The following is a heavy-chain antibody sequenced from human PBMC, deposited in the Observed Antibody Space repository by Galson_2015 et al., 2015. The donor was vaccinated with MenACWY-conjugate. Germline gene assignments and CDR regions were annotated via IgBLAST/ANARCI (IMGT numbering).Heavy chain of an antibody. CDR1: GFTFSDSA. Sequence: SLRLSCAASGFTFSDSAMSWVRQAPGKGLEWVSAISGSSDSTYYADSVRGRFTISRDISKNTLFLQLNSLRAEDTAVYYCARCSGGSCYHRVDYWGQGTLVTVSS. D-gene: IGHD2-15*01. CDR3: ARCSGGSCYHRVDY. V-gene: IGHV3-23*01. CDR2: ISGSSDST. J-gene: IGHJ4*02.